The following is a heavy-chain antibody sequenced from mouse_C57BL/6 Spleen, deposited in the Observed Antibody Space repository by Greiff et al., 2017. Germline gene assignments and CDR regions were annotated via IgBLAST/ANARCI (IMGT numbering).Heavy chain of an antibody. CDR1: GFTFSNYW. J-gene: IGHJ4*01. Sequence: EVKVEESGGGLVQPGGSMKLSCVASGFTFSNYWMNWVRQSPEKGLEWVAQIRLKSDNYATHYAESVKGRFTISRDDSKSSVYLQMNNLRAEDTGIYYCTDDGYLYYYAMDYWGQGTSVTVSS. D-gene: IGHD2-3*01. CDR2: IRLKSDNYAT. CDR3: TDDGYLYYYAMDY. V-gene: IGHV6-3*01.